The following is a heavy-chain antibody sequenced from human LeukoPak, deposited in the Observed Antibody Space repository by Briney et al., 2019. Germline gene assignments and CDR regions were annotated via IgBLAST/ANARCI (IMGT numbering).Heavy chain of an antibody. J-gene: IGHJ4*02. CDR2: ISFDGSNK. CDR3: VRGIGLSSGWYEFDY. D-gene: IGHD6-19*01. V-gene: IGHV3-30-3*01. Sequence: GGSLTLSCAASGFAFSSYALHWVRQAPGKGLEWVSLISFDGSNKYYADSVKGRFTISRDNSKNTLHLQMNNLRPEDTALYYCVRGIGLSSGWYEFDYWGQGTLVTVSS. CDR1: GFAFSSYA.